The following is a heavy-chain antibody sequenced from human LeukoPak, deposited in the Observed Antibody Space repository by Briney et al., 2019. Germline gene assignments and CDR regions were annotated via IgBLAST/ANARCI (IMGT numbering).Heavy chain of an antibody. J-gene: IGHJ4*02. V-gene: IGHV3-53*01. CDR3: ARRAGDYSHPYDY. CDR2: IYSGGNT. CDR1: GLTVSSKC. D-gene: IGHD3-22*01. Sequence: GGSLRLSCAASGLTVSSKCMSWVRQAPGKGLEWVSFIYSGGNTYYADSVKGRFTISRDNSKHTLHLQMNSLRVEHTAMYYCARRAGDYSHPYDYWGQGTLVTVSS.